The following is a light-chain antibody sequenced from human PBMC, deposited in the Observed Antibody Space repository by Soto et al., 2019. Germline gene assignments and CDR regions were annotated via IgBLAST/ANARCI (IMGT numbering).Light chain of an antibody. CDR2: KAS. J-gene: IGKJ2*01. V-gene: IGKV1-5*03. CDR3: XXXXXYSQT. Sequence: DIQMTQSPSTLSASVGDRVTITCRASQSISSWLAWYQQKPGKAPKLLIYKASSLESGVPSRFSGSGSGTEFTLTISSLQPXXXXXXXXXXXXXYSQTFGQGTKLEIK. CDR1: QSISSW.